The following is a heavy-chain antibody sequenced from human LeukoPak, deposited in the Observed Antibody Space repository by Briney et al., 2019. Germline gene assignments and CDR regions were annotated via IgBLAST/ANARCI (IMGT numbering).Heavy chain of an antibody. CDR2: MNPNSGNT. D-gene: IGHD5-18*01. V-gene: IGHV1-8*01. J-gene: IGHJ4*02. Sequence: APVKVSCKASGYTFTSYDINWVRQATGQGLEWMGWMNPNSGNTGYAQKFQGRVTMTRNTSISTAYMELSSLRSEDTAVYYCARGGIRGYSYVNGYWGQGTLVTVSS. CDR3: ARGGIRGYSYVNGY. CDR1: GYTFTSYD.